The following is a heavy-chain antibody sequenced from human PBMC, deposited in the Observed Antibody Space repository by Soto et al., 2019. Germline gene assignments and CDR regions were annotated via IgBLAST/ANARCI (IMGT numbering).Heavy chain of an antibody. CDR1: GYIFTSYW. V-gene: IGHV5-51*01. CDR2: IYPGDSDT. D-gene: IGHD6-19*01. CDR3: ARGAVAGHNWFDP. Sequence: GESLKISCNGSGYIFTSYWIGWVRQMPGKGLEWMGIIYPGDSDTRYSPSFQGQVTISADKSISTAYLQWSSLKASDTAMYYCARGAVAGHNWFDPWGQGTLVTVSS. J-gene: IGHJ5*02.